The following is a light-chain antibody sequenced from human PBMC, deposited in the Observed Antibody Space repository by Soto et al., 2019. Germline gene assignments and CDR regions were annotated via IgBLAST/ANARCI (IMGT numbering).Light chain of an antibody. CDR1: QGIRNY. CDR2: AAS. CDR3: LQHISYPLS. V-gene: IGKV1-17*03. J-gene: IGKJ2*01. Sequence: DIQMTQSPPAMSASVGDRVTITCRASQGIRNYLSWFQQKPGKVPQRLIYAASSLQSGVPSRFSGSGSGTEFTLTISSLQPEDFATYYCLQHISYPLSFGQGTKLEI.